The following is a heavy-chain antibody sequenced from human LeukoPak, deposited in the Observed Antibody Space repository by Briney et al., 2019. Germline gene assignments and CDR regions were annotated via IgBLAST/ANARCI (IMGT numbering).Heavy chain of an antibody. CDR1: QFTPTRNN. D-gene: IGHD5-24*01. V-gene: IGHV3-53*01. J-gene: IGHJ4*02. CDR3: TRDQMNY. Sequence: GRTLRLSRTASQFTPTRNNMVWVRDAPGKGLEWVSLIFSNGDTHYADSVKGRFTISRDTSKNTVSLQMNSLRVEDTAMYYCTRDQMNYWGQGTLVTVSS. CDR2: IFSNGDT.